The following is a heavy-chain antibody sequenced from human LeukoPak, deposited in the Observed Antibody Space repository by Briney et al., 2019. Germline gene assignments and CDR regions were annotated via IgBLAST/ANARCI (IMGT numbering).Heavy chain of an antibody. D-gene: IGHD3-9*01. CDR2: INAGNGNT. V-gene: IGHV1-3*01. CDR3: ARTVSLRYFDWSFDY. Sequence: ASVKVSCKASGYTFTSYAMHWVRQAPGQRLEWMGWINAGNGNTKYSQKFQGRVTITRDTSASTAYMELSSLRSGDTAVYYCARTVSLRYFDWSFDYWGQGTLVTVSS. CDR1: GYTFTSYA. J-gene: IGHJ4*02.